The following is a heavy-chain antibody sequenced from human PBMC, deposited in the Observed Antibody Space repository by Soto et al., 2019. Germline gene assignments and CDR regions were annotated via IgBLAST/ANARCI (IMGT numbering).Heavy chain of an antibody. CDR3: ARHGPEDYYGSGSYGTYYMDV. V-gene: IGHV4-31*03. CDR1: GGSISSGGYY. D-gene: IGHD3-10*01. J-gene: IGHJ6*03. CDR2: IYYSGST. Sequence: SETLSLTCTVSGGSISSGGYYWSWIRQHPGKGLEWIGYIYYSGSTYYNPSLKSRVTISVDTSKNQFSLKLSSVTAADTAAYYCARHGPEDYYGSGSYGTYYMDVWGKGTTVTVSS.